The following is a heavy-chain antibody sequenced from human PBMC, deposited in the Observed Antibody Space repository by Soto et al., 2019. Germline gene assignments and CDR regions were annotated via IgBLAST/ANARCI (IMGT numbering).Heavy chain of an antibody. CDR1: GYTFTSYG. CDR2: ISAYNGNT. D-gene: IGHD3-22*01. V-gene: IGHV1-18*01. CDR3: ASSVVITDQFDY. Sequence: ASVKVSCKASGYTFTSYGISWVRQAPGQGLEWMGWISAYNGNTNYAQKLQGRVTMTTDTSTSTAYMELRSLRSDDTAVYYCASSVVITDQFDYWGQGTLVTVSS. J-gene: IGHJ4*02.